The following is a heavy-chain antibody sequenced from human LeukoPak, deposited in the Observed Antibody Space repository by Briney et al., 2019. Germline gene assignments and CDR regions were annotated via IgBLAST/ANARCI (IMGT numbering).Heavy chain of an antibody. Sequence: GGSLRLSCAASGFTFSSYAMHRVRQAPGKGLEWVAVISYDGSNKYYADSVKGRFTISSDNSKNTLYLQMNSLRAEDTAVYYCAREHLWSRSSLDYWGQGTLVTVSS. J-gene: IGHJ4*02. CDR1: GFTFSSYA. V-gene: IGHV3-30*04. D-gene: IGHD3-10*01. CDR3: AREHLWSRSSLDY. CDR2: ISYDGSNK.